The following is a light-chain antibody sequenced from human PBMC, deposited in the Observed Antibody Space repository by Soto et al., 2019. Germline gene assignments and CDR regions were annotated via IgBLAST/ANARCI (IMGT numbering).Light chain of an antibody. Sequence: DIPVTQSPSAMSASVGDRVTITCRASQDIAHYLAWFQQIPGKVPKRLIYAASNLESGVPSRFSGSGYGTEFTLTISSLQPEDSATYFCLQHHSYPFTFGPGTKVDIK. CDR1: QDIAHY. V-gene: IGKV1-17*03. CDR2: AAS. J-gene: IGKJ3*01. CDR3: LQHHSYPFT.